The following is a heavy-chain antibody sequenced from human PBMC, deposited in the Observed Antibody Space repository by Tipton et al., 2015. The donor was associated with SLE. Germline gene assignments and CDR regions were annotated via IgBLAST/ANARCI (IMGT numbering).Heavy chain of an antibody. CDR3: ARGSTGIVVVPAAHYYYYYMDV. CDR2: IWYDGSNK. V-gene: IGHV3-33*01. Sequence: SLRLSCAASGFTFSSYGMHWVRQAPGKGLEWVAVIWYDGSNKYYANSVKGRFTISRDNSKNTLYLQMGSLRAEDMAVYYCARGSTGIVVVPAAHYYYYYMDVWGKGTTVTVSS. D-gene: IGHD2-2*01. CDR1: GFTFSSYG. J-gene: IGHJ6*03.